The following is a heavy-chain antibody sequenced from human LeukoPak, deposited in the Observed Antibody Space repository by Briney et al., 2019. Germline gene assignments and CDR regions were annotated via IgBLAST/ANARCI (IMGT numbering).Heavy chain of an antibody. D-gene: IGHD5-24*01. CDR1: GFTFSTYS. CDR3: ARASFQRWLQLGGD. CDR2: ISSSSSTI. J-gene: IGHJ4*02. Sequence: GGSLRLSCAASGFTFSTYSMNWVRQAPGKGLEWVSYISSSSSTIYCADSVKGRSTISRDNARNSLFLQMNSLRDDDTAVYYCARASFQRWLQLGGDWGQGTLVTVSS. V-gene: IGHV3-48*02.